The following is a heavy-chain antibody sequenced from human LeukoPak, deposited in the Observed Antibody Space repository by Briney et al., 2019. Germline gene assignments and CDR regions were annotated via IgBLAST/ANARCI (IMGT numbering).Heavy chain of an antibody. CDR3: VKAPDRYFEAYFDY. Sequence: PGGSLRLSCSASGFTFSSYAMHWVRQAPGKGLEYDSAISSNGGSTYYADSVKGGFTISRDNSKNTLYLQMSSLRAEDTAVYYCVKAPDRYFEAYFDYWGQGTLVTVSS. D-gene: IGHD3-9*01. J-gene: IGHJ4*02. V-gene: IGHV3-64D*06. CDR2: ISSNGGST. CDR1: GFTFSSYA.